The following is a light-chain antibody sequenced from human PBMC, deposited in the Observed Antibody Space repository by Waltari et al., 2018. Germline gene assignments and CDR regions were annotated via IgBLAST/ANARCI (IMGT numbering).Light chain of an antibody. CDR2: DVS. CDR1: SRDVGGYNY. V-gene: IGLV2-14*01. CDR3: SSYTSSSTLGV. Sequence: QSALTQPASVSGSPGQSITISCTGTSRDVGGYNYVPWYQQHPGKAPKLMIYDVSKRPSGVSNRFSGSKSGNTASLTISGLQAEDEADYYCSSYTSSSTLGVFGGGTKLTVL. J-gene: IGLJ2*01.